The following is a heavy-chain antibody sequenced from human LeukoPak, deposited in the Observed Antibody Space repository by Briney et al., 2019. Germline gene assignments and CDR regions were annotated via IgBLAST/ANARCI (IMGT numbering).Heavy chain of an antibody. D-gene: IGHD3-22*01. Sequence: GGSLRLSCAASGFTFSNYAMSWVRQAPGKGLEWVSSMSGSGGSTYYADSVKGRFTISRDNSKNTLYLQMNSLRTEDTAVYYCARHRGPSLHSSGYFDYWGQGTLVTVSS. CDR2: MSGSGGST. CDR3: ARHRGPSLHSSGYFDY. J-gene: IGHJ4*02. V-gene: IGHV3-23*01. CDR1: GFTFSNYA.